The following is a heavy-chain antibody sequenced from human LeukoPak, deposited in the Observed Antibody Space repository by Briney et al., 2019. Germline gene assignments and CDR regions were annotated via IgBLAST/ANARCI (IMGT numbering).Heavy chain of an antibody. CDR1: GYTFTSYY. J-gene: IGHJ6*03. CDR3: ARGGGVSSGWDYYYYYYYMDV. D-gene: IGHD6-19*01. Sequence: ASVKVSCKASGYTFTSYYMHWVRQAPGQGLEWMGWMNPNSGNTGYAQKFQGRVTMTRNTSISTAYMELSSLRSEDTAVYYCARGGGVSSGWDYYYYYYYMDVWGKGATVTTSS. CDR2: MNPNSGNT. V-gene: IGHV1-8*01.